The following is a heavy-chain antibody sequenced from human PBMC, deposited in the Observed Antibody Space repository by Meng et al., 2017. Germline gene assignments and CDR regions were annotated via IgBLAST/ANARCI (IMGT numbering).Heavy chain of an antibody. D-gene: IGHD3-3*01. J-gene: IGHJ4*02. Sequence: QVQLQESGPGLGKPAGTLSLTCAVSGGSISSSNWWSWVRQPPGKGLEWIGEIYHSGSTKYNPSLKSRVTISVDKSKNQFSLKLSSVTAADTAVYYCARAQYYDFWSGYYFDYWGQGTLVTASS. V-gene: IGHV4-4*02. CDR1: GGSISSSNW. CDR3: ARAQYYDFWSGYYFDY. CDR2: IYHSGST.